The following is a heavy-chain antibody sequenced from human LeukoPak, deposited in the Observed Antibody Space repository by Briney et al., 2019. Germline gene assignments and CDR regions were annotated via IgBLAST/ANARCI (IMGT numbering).Heavy chain of an antibody. D-gene: IGHD3-16*01. J-gene: IGHJ4*02. Sequence: GGSLRLSCSASGFTFSDYAMSWVRQAPGKGLEWISAISGRSSNTYYGDSVKGRFTISRDNAKNLLYLQMNGLGAEGTAVYYCGRAFPPLRTSSAGDLWGEGTLVTVSS. CDR1: GFTFSDYA. CDR3: GRAFPPLRTSSAGDL. CDR2: ISGRSSNT. V-gene: IGHV3-21*06.